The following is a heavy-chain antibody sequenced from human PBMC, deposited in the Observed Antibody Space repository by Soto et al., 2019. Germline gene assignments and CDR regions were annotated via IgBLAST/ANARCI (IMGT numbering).Heavy chain of an antibody. J-gene: IGHJ5*02. CDR2: INHSGST. CDR1: GGSFSGYY. D-gene: IGHD5-18*01. Sequence: PSETLSLTCAVYGGSFSGYYWSWIRQPPGKGLEWIGEINHSGSTNYNPSLKSRVTISVDTSKNQFSLKLSSVTAADTAVYYCARLMKLWFPKNWFDPWGQGTLVTVSS. V-gene: IGHV4-34*01. CDR3: ARLMKLWFPKNWFDP.